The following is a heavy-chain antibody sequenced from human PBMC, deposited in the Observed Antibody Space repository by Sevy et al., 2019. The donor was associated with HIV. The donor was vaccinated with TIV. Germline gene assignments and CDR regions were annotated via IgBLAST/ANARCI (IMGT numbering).Heavy chain of an antibody. V-gene: IGHV4-34*01. Sequence: TEILSLTCAVYGGSFSGYYWSWIRQPPGKGLEGIGEINHSGSTNYNPSLKSRVTISVDTSKNQFSLKLSSVTAADTAVYYCARVKRYSSSRLRGYYFDYWGQGTLVIVSS. J-gene: IGHJ4*02. CDR1: GGSFSGYY. CDR2: INHSGST. D-gene: IGHD6-13*01. CDR3: ARVKRYSSSRLRGYYFDY.